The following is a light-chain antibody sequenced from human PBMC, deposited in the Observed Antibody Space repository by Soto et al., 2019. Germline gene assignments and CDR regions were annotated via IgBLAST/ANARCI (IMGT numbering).Light chain of an antibody. Sequence: DIVLTQSPGTLSFSPGETATLSCRASQRVTSSYLAWYQQKPGQAPRLLIYGASTRATGIPDRFSGSGSGAEFTLTISTLQSEDFAVYYCQQYKNRPPYTFGQGTKVDI. V-gene: IGKV3D-15*01. J-gene: IGKJ2*01. CDR2: GAS. CDR3: QQYKNRPPYT. CDR1: QRVTSSY.